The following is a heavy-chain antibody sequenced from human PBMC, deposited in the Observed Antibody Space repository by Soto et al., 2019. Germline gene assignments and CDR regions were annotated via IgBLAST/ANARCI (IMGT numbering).Heavy chain of an antibody. V-gene: IGHV4-30-4*01. Sequence: SETLSLTCTVSCGSINSGDYYWTWVRQPPGKGLEWIGNIFHSGSTYYTPSLQSRVTISLDTSKNHFSLKLSSVTPADTAVYYCARDRYYGSGTYYNFYSGMDVWGQGTTVTV. CDR1: CGSINSGDYY. CDR3: ARDRYYGSGTYYNFYSGMDV. J-gene: IGHJ6*02. D-gene: IGHD3-10*01. CDR2: IFHSGST.